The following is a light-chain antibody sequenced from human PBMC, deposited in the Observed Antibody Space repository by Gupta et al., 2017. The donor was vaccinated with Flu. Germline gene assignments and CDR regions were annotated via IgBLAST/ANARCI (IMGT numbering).Light chain of an antibody. Sequence: GDRVTITCRASQDIKSDLGWYQQKPGKAPKRLIYAASTLQSGVPSTFSGSGSGTEFTLTSSSLQPEDFATYYCLQHNSYPLTFGQGTRLEIK. V-gene: IGKV1-17*01. CDR1: QDIKSD. J-gene: IGKJ5*01. CDR3: LQHNSYPLT. CDR2: AAS.